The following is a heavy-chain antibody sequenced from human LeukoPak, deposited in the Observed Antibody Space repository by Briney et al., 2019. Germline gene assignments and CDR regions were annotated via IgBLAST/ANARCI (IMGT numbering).Heavy chain of an antibody. CDR2: IRSKAYGGTT. D-gene: IGHD3-3*02. V-gene: IGHV3-49*03. CDR1: GFTFSGYY. CDR3: TRDFFGSISRY. J-gene: IGHJ4*02. Sequence: GGSLRLSCAASGFTFSGYYMSWIRQAPGKGLEWVGFIRSKAYGGTTEYAASVKGRFTISRDDSKSIAYLQMNSLKTEDTAVYYCTRDFFGSISRYWGQGTLVTVSS.